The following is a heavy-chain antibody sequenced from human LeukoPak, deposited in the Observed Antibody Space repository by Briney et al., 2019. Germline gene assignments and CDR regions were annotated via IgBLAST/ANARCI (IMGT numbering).Heavy chain of an antibody. V-gene: IGHV4-4*02. Sequence: SETLSLTCAVSGGSILTTNWWSWVRQPPGKGLEWIGEVHLSGASNYNPSLKSRVSMSIDNSKTQLSLKLTSVTAADTAIYYCARESGALCSFGFWGQGTLVTVSS. J-gene: IGHJ4*02. D-gene: IGHD3-16*01. CDR3: ARESGALCSFGF. CDR2: VHLSGAS. CDR1: GGSILTTNW.